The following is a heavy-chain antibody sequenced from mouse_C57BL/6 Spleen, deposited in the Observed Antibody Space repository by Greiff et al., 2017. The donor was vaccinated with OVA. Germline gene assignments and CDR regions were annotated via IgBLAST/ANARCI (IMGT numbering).Heavy chain of an antibody. CDR1: GYTFTGYW. CDR3: SSGGGYRFAY. Sequence: QVQLQQSGAELMKPGASVKLSCKATGYTFTGYWIEWVKQRPGHGLEWIGEIFPGNGGTSYNEKFKGKATLTAETSSNTAYMELSSLTTEDSANYAGSSGGGYRFAYWGQGTLVTVSA. CDR2: IFPGNGGT. J-gene: IGHJ3*01. D-gene: IGHD2-2*01. V-gene: IGHV1-9*01.